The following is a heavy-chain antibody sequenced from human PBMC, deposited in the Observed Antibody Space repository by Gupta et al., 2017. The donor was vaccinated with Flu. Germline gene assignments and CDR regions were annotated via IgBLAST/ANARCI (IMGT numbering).Heavy chain of an antibody. CDR3: ARDPGTMASYFYYGLDV. D-gene: IGHD1-1*01. V-gene: IGHV1-69*01. CDR2: IIPVVGAA. Sequence: QVQLVQSGAEVKKPGSSVKVSCKASGGTFGSHAVSWVRQAPGQGLEWMGGIIPVVGAANYAQKFQGRVTFTADQSTSTAYMDLTSLRTEDTAIYYCARDPGTMASYFYYGLDVWGQGTTVTVSS. J-gene: IGHJ6*02. CDR1: GGTFGSHA.